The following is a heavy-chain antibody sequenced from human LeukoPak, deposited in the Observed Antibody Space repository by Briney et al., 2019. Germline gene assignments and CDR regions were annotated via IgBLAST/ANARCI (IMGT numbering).Heavy chain of an antibody. J-gene: IGHJ4*02. CDR1: GGSISSYY. CDR3: ARDPQLGPFDY. Sequence: SETLSLTCTVSGGSISSYYWSWIRQPAGKGLEWIGRIYTSGSTNYNPSLKSRVTMSVDTSKKQFSLKLSSVAAADTAVYYCARDPQLGPFDYWGQGTLVTVSS. V-gene: IGHV4-4*07. CDR2: IYTSGST. D-gene: IGHD6-6*01.